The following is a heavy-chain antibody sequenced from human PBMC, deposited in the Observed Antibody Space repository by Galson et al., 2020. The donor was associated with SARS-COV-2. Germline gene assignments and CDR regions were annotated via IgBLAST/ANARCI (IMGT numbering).Heavy chain of an antibody. CDR1: GFIFSDYY. CDR3: ARENRLGGYKSRVDY. D-gene: IGHD3-16*01. V-gene: IGHV3-11*01. J-gene: IGHJ4*02. CDR2: ISNSGNSI. Sequence: GGSLRLSCAASGFIFSDYYMSWIRQAPGKGLEWVSLISNSGNSIYYADSVKGRFTISRDNAKNSLYLQMDSLRAEDSAVFYCARENRLGGYKSRVDYRGPGTLVPVSS.